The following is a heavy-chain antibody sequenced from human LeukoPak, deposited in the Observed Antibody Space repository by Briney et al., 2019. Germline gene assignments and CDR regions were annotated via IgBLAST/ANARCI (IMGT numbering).Heavy chain of an antibody. J-gene: IGHJ4*02. Sequence: MGIIYPGDSDTRYCPSFQGQVTISADKSISTAYLQWSSLKASDTAMYYCARQTNNWNDVGYWGQGTLVTVSS. CDR3: ARQTNNWNDVGY. V-gene: IGHV5-51*01. D-gene: IGHD1-20*01. CDR2: IYPGDSDT.